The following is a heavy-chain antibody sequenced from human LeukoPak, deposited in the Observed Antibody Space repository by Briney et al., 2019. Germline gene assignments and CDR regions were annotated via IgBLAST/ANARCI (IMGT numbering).Heavy chain of an antibody. V-gene: IGHV1-69*06. Sequence: GSSVKVSCKASGGTFSSYAISWVRQAPGQGLEWMGGIIPIFGTANYAQKFQGRVTITADKSTSTAYMELSSLRSEDTAVYYCARGRQAAAGTGGYFDYWGQGTLATVSS. D-gene: IGHD6-13*01. J-gene: IGHJ4*02. CDR2: IIPIFGTA. CDR3: ARGRQAAAGTGGYFDY. CDR1: GGTFSSYA.